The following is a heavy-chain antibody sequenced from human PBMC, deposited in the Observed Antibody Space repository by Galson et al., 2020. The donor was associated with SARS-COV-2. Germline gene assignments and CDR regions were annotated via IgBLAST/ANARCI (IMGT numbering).Heavy chain of an antibody. CDR2: IYSGGTT. Sequence: GGSLRLSCAVFGFTVSTNYMSWVRQAPGKGLEWVLVIYSGGTTYYADSVKGRFSISRDNSKNTLYLQMNSLRDEDTAVYYCARGGGWSGMDVWGKGTTVTISS. D-gene: IGHD2-15*01. J-gene: IGHJ6*04. V-gene: IGHV3-66*01. CDR3: ARGGGWSGMDV. CDR1: GFTVSTNY.